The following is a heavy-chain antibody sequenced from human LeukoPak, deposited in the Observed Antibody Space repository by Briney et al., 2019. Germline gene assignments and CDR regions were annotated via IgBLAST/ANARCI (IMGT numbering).Heavy chain of an antibody. V-gene: IGHV3-30*02. CDR1: GFTFSSYG. CDR2: IRYDGSNK. J-gene: IGHJ5*02. CDR3: AKDLDIVVVPAADP. D-gene: IGHD2-2*03. Sequence: GGSLRLSCAASGFTFSSYGMHWVRQAPGKGLEWVAFIRYDGSNKYYADSVKGRFTISRDSSKNTLYLQMNSLRAEDTAVYYCAKDLDIVVVPAADPWGQGTLVTVSS.